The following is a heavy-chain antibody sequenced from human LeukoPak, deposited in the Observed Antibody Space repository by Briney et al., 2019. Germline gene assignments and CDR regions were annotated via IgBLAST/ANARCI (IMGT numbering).Heavy chain of an antibody. V-gene: IGHV3-7*03. D-gene: IGHD6-13*01. J-gene: IGHJ4*02. CDR1: GFTFSSYW. CDR2: INQDGTEK. Sequence: GGSLRLSCAASGFTFSSYWMSWVRQAPGEGLEWVAKINQDGTEKAYVDSVRGRFTISRDNAKNSLFLQMNSLRAEDTAVYYCARGPLIAAAGTWWGQGTLDTVSS. CDR3: ARGPLIAAAGTW.